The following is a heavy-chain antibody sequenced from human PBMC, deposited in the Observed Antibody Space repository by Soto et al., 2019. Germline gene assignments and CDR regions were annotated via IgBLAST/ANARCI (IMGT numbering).Heavy chain of an antibody. CDR1: GYTFTSYY. V-gene: IGHV1-46*03. D-gene: IGHD2-15*01. J-gene: IGHJ4*02. CDR2: INPSGGST. Sequence: ASVKVSCKASGYTFTSYYMHWVRQAPGQGLEWMGIINPSGGSTSYAQKFQGRVTMTRDTSTSTVYMELSSLRSEDTAVYYCARDRYCSGGSCEPYFDYWGQGTLVTVSS. CDR3: ARDRYCSGGSCEPYFDY.